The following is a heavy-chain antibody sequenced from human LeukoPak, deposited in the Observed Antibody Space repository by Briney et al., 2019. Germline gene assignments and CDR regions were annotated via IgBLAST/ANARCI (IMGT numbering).Heavy chain of an antibody. J-gene: IGHJ4*02. CDR3: ARDSLYDIPDY. D-gene: IGHD3-16*02. V-gene: IGHV1-2*02. CDR1: GYTFTGYY. CDR2: INPNSGGT. Sequence: ASVKVSCKASGYTFTGYYMHWVRQATGQGLEWMGWINPNSGGTDYAQKFQDRVTMTRDTSISTAYMELTRLRSDDSAVYYSARDSLYDIPDYWGQGTLVTVSS.